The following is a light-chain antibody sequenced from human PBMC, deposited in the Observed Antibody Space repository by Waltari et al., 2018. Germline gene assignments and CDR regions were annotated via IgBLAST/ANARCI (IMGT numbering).Light chain of an antibody. V-gene: IGLV1-40*01. CDR1: SSDIRAGYD. CDR3: QSYDSSLSLI. Sequence: QSVLTQPPSVSGAQGQRVTISCTGSSSDIRAGYDVHWYQQLPGTAPKLLIYGNSHRPSGVPDRFSASKSGPSASLDIAGLQAEDEADYYCQSYDSSLSLIFGGGTRLTVL. CDR2: GNS. J-gene: IGLJ2*01.